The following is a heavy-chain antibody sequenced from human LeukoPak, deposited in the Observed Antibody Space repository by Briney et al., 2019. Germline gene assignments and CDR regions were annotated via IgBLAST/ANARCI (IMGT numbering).Heavy chain of an antibody. D-gene: IGHD1-26*01. V-gene: IGHV3-9*03. CDR1: GFTFHDYA. CDR2: ITWNSGSV. CDR3: AKGLGVASLIVDALDM. Sequence: GGSLRLSCAASGFTFHDYAMHWVRQVPGKARDWVSGITWNSGSVLYADSVRGRFTISRDNAKNSLYLQMNSLRPEDMAFYYRAKGLGVASLIVDALDMWGQGTMVTV. J-gene: IGHJ3*02.